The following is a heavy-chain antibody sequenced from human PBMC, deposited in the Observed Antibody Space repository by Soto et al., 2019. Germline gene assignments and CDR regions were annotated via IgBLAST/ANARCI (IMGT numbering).Heavy chain of an antibody. CDR3: ARDIMPRLGFYQCGMDV. D-gene: IGHD3-3*02. CDR1: GFTFSSYS. J-gene: IGHJ6*02. Sequence: EVQLVESGGGLVQPGGSPRLSCAASGFTFSSYSMNWVRQAPGKGLEWVSYISSSSSAIYSADSVKGRFTISRDNAKNSLYLQMNSLRDEDTAVYYCARDIMPRLGFYQCGMDVWGQGTTVTVSS. CDR2: ISSSSSAI. V-gene: IGHV3-48*02.